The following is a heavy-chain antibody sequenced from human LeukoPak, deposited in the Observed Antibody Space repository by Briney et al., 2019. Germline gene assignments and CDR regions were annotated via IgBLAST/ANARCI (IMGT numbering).Heavy chain of an antibody. Sequence: RASVKVSCKASGYTFTGYYMHWVRQAPGQGLGWMGWINPNSGGTNYAQKFQGRVTMTRDKSISTAYMELSRLRSDDTAVYYCARERRVVVVPAAIRSFWFDPWGQGTLVTVSS. CDR1: GYTFTGYY. J-gene: IGHJ5*02. CDR2: INPNSGGT. V-gene: IGHV1-2*02. D-gene: IGHD2-2*01. CDR3: ARERRVVVVPAAIRSFWFDP.